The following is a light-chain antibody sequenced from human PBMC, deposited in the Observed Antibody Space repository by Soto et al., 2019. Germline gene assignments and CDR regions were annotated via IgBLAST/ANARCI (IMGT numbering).Light chain of an antibody. CDR2: DVS. CDR3: SSYTSSSTSLYV. J-gene: IGLJ1*01. CDR1: SSDVGGYNY. Sequence: QSVLTQPASVSGSPGQSITISCTGTSSDVGGYNYVSWYQQHPGKAPKLMIYDVSNRPSGVSNRFSGSKSGNTASRTISGLQAEDEADYYCSSYTSSSTSLYVFGTGTKLTVL. V-gene: IGLV2-14*01.